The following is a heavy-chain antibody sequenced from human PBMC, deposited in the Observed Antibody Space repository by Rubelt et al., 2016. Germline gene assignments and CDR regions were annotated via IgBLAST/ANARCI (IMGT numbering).Heavy chain of an antibody. V-gene: IGHV3-30*04. CDR2: VSFETTSK. Sequence: VESGGGVVQPGTSLRLSCAASGFTFSGYSMHWVRQAPGKGLEWVTVVSFETTSKYYTDSVKGRFTISRDNSKKTLFLQMTSLKGEDTALYYCTRGVGRSSGRAEFDYWGQGTLVTVSS. CDR1: GFTFSGYS. CDR3: TRGVGRSSGRAEFDY. D-gene: IGHD6-19*01. J-gene: IGHJ4*02.